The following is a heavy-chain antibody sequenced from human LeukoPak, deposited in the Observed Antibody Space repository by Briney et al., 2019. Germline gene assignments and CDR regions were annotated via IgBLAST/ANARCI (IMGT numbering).Heavy chain of an antibody. D-gene: IGHD4-11*01. CDR3: TRALGPTVILS. J-gene: IGHJ4*02. CDR2: IYSGGST. V-gene: IGHV3-53*01. Sequence: ETLSLTCTVSGGSFSSGGYYWSWIRQHPGKGLEWVSLIYSGGSTYYADSVKGRFTISRDNSKNTLYLQMNSLRAEDTAVYYCTRALGPTVILSWGQGTLVTVSS. CDR1: GGSFSSGGYY.